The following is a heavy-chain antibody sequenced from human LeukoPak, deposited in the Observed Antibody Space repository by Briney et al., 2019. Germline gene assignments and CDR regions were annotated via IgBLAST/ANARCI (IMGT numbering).Heavy chain of an antibody. CDR1: GFTVSSNY. CDR3: ARVMGHYDILTGWNWFDP. J-gene: IGHJ5*02. V-gene: IGHV3-53*01. CDR2: IYSGGST. Sequence: GGSLRLSCAASGFTVSSNYMSWVRQAPGKGLEWVSVIYSGGSTYYADSVKGRFTISRDNSKNTLYLQMNSLRAEDTAVYYCARVMGHYDILTGWNWFDPWGQGTLVTVSS. D-gene: IGHD3-9*01.